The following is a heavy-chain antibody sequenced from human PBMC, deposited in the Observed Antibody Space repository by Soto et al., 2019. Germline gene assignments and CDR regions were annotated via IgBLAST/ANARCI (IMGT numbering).Heavy chain of an antibody. V-gene: IGHV4-4*02. CDR3: ARGERQQQRDY. D-gene: IGHD6-13*01. J-gene: IGHJ4*02. CDR2: VYHGGNT. Sequence: SETLSLTCAVSGDSISSDKWWSWVRQPPGKGLEWIGEVYHGGNTNYNPSLKSRVIISVDKSKNQFSLKLSSVTDADTAMYYCARGERQQQRDYWGQGTLVTVS. CDR1: GDSISSDKW.